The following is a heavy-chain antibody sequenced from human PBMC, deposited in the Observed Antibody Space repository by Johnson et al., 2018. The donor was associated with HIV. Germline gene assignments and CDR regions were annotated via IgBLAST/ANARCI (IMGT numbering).Heavy chain of an antibody. Sequence: VQLVESGGGLVKPGGSLRLSCAASGFTFSDYDMHWVRQATGKGLEWVSAIGSAGDTYYPGSVTGRFTISRENAKNSLYLQLNSLSAGDTAVYYCATGNYYGSGSYAGYSAAFDIWGQGTMVTVSS. D-gene: IGHD3-10*01. CDR2: IGSAGDT. CDR3: ATGNYYGSGSYAGYSAAFDI. J-gene: IGHJ3*02. CDR1: GFTFSDYD. V-gene: IGHV3-13*01.